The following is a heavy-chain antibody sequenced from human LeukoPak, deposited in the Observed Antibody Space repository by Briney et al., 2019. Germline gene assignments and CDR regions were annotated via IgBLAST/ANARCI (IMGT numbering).Heavy chain of an antibody. CDR1: GFGFSSFA. CDR3: AKDARRYQLLYVDYFDY. J-gene: IGHJ4*02. CDR2: MSYDGSSE. V-gene: IGHV3-30*18. Sequence: AGGSLRLSCEGSGFTASGFGFSSFAMYWVRQAPGKGLEWVAVMSYDGSSEYYADSVKGRFTISRDNPKKTLFLQMNNLRAEDTAVYYCAKDARRYQLLYVDYFDYWGQGTLVTVSS. D-gene: IGHD2-2*02.